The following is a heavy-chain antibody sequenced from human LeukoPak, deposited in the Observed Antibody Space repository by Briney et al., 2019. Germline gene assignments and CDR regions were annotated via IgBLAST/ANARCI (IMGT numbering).Heavy chain of an antibody. CDR2: IYTSGST. CDR3: ARDLGQQLVLWFGP. D-gene: IGHD6-13*01. CDR1: GGSISSYY. Sequence: SGTLSLTCTVSGGSISSYYWSWIRQPAGKGLEWIGRIYTSGSTNYNPSLKSRVTMSVDTSKNQFSLKLSSVTAADTAVYYCARDLGQQLVLWFGPWGQGTLVTVSS. V-gene: IGHV4-4*07. J-gene: IGHJ5*02.